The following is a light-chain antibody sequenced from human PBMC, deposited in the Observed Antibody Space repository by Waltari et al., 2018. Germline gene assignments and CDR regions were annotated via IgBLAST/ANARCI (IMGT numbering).Light chain of an antibody. CDR1: SSDVGRYNY. J-gene: IGLJ2*01. Sequence: SALTQPPSASGSPGQSVTISCTGTSSDVGRYNYVSWYQQHPGKAPKLMIYEVSKRPSGVPARLSGSKSGNAASLTVSGLQAEDEADYYCSSYAGSNNVVFGGGTKLTVL. CDR3: SSYAGSNNVV. V-gene: IGLV2-8*01. CDR2: EVS.